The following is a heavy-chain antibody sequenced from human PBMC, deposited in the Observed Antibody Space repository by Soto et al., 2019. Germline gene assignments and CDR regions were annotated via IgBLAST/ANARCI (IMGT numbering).Heavy chain of an antibody. CDR3: ARPVTSPDHLDI. CDR2: ISAYNGNT. J-gene: IGHJ3*02. D-gene: IGHD4-4*01. CDR1: GYIFSDYG. V-gene: IGHV1-18*01. Sequence: QVQLVQSGAEVKKPGASVKVSCKSSGYIFSDYGITWVRQAPGQGLEWMGWISAYNGNTDYAQKFQDRLTLATDTSTITAYMELRSLRSDDTALYFCARPVTSPDHLDIWGQGKMVTV.